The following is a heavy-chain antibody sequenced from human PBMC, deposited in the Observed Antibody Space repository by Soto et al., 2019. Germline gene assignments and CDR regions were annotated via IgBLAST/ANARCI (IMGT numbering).Heavy chain of an antibody. D-gene: IGHD4-17*01. J-gene: IGHJ4*02. V-gene: IGHV4-59*01. CDR2: IYHSGST. Sequence: PSETLSLTCIVSGSSISGYYWSWIRQPPGKGLEWIGNIYHSGSTNYNPSRKSRVTISVDTSKNQFSLKLNSVTAADTAVYYCARVGGYYGDYPNFDYWGQGTLVTVSS. CDR1: GSSISGYY. CDR3: ARVGGYYGDYPNFDY.